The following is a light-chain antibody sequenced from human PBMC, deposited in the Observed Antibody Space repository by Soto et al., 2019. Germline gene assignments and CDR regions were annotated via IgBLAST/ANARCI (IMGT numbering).Light chain of an antibody. CDR1: QGISSY. Sequence: DIQLTQSPSFLSASVGDRVTITCRASQGISSYLAWYQQKPGKAPNLLIYDASTLQSGVPSRFSGSGSGTEFTLTISSLQPEDFATYYCQHLNSYPITFGQGTRLEIK. J-gene: IGKJ5*01. V-gene: IGKV1-9*01. CDR2: DAS. CDR3: QHLNSYPIT.